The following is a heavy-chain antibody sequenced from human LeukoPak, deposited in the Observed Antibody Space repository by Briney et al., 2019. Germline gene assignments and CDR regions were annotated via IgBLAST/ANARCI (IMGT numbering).Heavy chain of an antibody. Sequence: GGSLRLSCAASGFTFTNAWMTWVRQAPGKGLEWVGHVKTKADGGTTDYAAPVKGRFTISRDDSRNTLYLQMNSLKTEDTAVYYCTRDPMYYYDSSGYPRRGGDAFDIWGQGTMVTVSS. CDR3: TRDPMYYYDSSGYPRRGGDAFDI. CDR2: VKTKADGGTT. CDR1: GFTFTNAW. V-gene: IGHV3-15*07. D-gene: IGHD3-22*01. J-gene: IGHJ3*02.